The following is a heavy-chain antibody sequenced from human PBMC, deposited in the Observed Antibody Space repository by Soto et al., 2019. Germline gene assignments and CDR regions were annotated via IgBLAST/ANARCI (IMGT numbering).Heavy chain of an antibody. CDR1: GGSISSYY. J-gene: IGHJ4*02. D-gene: IGHD4-17*01. V-gene: IGHV4-59*01. CDR2: IYYSGST. Sequence: SETLSLTCTVSGGSISSYYWSWIRQPPGKGLEWIGYIYYSGSTNYNPSLKSRVTISVDTSKNQFSLKLSSVTAADTAVYYCASGYLSTGGDYVRYYFDDWGQGTLVPVSS. CDR3: ASGYLSTGGDYVRYYFDD.